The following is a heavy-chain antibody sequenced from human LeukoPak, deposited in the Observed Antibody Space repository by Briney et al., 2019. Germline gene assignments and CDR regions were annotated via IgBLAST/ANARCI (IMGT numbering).Heavy chain of an antibody. J-gene: IGHJ4*02. Sequence: SETLSLTCAVSGGSISRYYWSWIRQPPGKGLEWLSYISYSGSTNYNPSLKSRVTISVDTSKNQFSLKASSVTAADTAVYYCARDADTSSHFDYWGQGTLVTVSS. CDR3: ARDADTSSHFDY. CDR1: GGSISRYY. D-gene: IGHD2-2*01. V-gene: IGHV4-59*01. CDR2: ISYSGST.